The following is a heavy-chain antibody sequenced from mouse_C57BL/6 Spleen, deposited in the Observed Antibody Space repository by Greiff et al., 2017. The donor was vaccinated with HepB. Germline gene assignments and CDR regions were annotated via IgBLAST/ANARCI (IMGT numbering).Heavy chain of an antibody. J-gene: IGHJ4*01. V-gene: IGHV1-82*01. CDR2: IYPGDGDT. CDR3: AREGVYYGNYRTYAMDY. CDR1: GYAFSSSW. Sequence: QVQLQQSGPELVKPGASVKISCKASGYAFSSSWMNWVKQRPGKGLEWIGRIYPGDGDTNYNGKFKGKATLTADKSSRTAYMQLSSLTSEDSAVYFCAREGVYYGNYRTYAMDYWGQGTSVTVSS. D-gene: IGHD2-1*01.